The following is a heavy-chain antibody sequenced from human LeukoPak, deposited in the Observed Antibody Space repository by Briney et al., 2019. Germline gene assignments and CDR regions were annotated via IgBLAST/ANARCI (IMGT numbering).Heavy chain of an antibody. CDR3: ARGGVNGYKETPFDY. CDR1: GGSISSGGNY. J-gene: IGHJ4*02. CDR2: IYHSGST. D-gene: IGHD5-12*01. V-gene: IGHV4-30-2*01. Sequence: SETLSLTCTVSGGSISSGGNYWSWIRQPPGKGLEWIGYIYHSGSTYYNPSLKSRVTISVDRSKNQFSLKLSSVTAADTAVYYCARGGVNGYKETPFDYWGQGTLVTVSS.